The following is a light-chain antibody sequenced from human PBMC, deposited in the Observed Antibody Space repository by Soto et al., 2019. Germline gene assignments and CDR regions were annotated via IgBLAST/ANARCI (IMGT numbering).Light chain of an antibody. Sequence: DIQMTQSPSSLSASVGDRVTITCRSSQSISNYLNWYQQKPGKAPKLLIYAASSLQSGVPSRFSGSGSGTDFTLTIGSLQPEDFATYYCQQSYGTPWTFGQGTKVEIK. V-gene: IGKV1-39*01. CDR3: QQSYGTPWT. CDR1: QSISNY. CDR2: AAS. J-gene: IGKJ1*01.